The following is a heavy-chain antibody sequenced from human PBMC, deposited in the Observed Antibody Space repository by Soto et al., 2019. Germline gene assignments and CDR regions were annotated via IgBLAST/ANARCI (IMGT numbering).Heavy chain of an antibody. V-gene: IGHV3-53*01. Sequence: GGSLRLSCAASGFTVSSNYMSWVRQAPGKGLEWVSVIYSGGSTYYADSVKGRFTISRDNSKNTLYLQMNSLRAEDTAVYYCARDMVRGVSYYYGMDVWGQGTTVTVSS. CDR1: GFTVSSNY. CDR3: ARDMVRGVSYYYGMDV. D-gene: IGHD3-10*01. CDR2: IYSGGST. J-gene: IGHJ6*02.